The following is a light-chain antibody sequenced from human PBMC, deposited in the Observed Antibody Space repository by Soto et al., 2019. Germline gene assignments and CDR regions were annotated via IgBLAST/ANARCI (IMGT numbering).Light chain of an antibody. CDR2: AAS. CDR1: QGIRND. Sequence: DIQMTQFPSSLSASVGDRVTITCRASQGIRNDLGWYQQKQGKAPKRLIYAASSLQSGVTSRFSGIESMTKFTLAISSLQPEDPATFYCLQHSTYPLTFGQGTKVEIK. J-gene: IGKJ1*01. CDR3: LQHSTYPLT. V-gene: IGKV1-17*01.